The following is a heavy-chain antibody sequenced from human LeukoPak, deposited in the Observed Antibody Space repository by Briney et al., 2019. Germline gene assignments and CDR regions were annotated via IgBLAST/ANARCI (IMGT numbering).Heavy chain of an antibody. CDR1: GGSISSSSYY. CDR2: IYYSGST. Sequence: SETLSLTCTVSGGSISSSSYYWGWIRQPPGKGLEWIGSIYYSGSTYYNPSLKSRVTISVDTSKNQFSLKLSSVTAADTAVYYCARAYSSSLRPFDYWGQGTLVTVSS. CDR3: ARAYSSSLRPFDY. J-gene: IGHJ4*02. D-gene: IGHD6-13*01. V-gene: IGHV4-39*07.